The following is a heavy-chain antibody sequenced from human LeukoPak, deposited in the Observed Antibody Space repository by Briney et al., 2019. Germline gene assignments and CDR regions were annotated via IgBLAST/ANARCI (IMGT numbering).Heavy chain of an antibody. CDR3: ARLLSSSGWYWFDP. J-gene: IGHJ5*02. CDR2: IYCGGST. CDR1: GFTVSSNY. V-gene: IGHV3-66*02. Sequence: PGGSLRLSCAASGFTVSSNYMSWVRQAPGKGLVWVSVIYCGGSTYFADSVKGRFTISRDNSKNTLYLQMNSLRAEDTAAYYCARLLSSSGWYWFDPWGQGTLVTVSS. D-gene: IGHD6-19*01.